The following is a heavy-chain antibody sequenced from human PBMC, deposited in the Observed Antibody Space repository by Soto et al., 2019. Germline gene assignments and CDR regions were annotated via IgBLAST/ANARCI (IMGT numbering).Heavy chain of an antibody. Sequence: EVQLVESGGGLVQPGGSLRLSCAASGFTVSSNYMSWVRQAPGKGLEWVSVIYSGGSTYYADSVKGRFTISRHNSKNTLYLQMNSLRAEDTAVYYCARGTRGKGCLEWFLDYWGQGTLVTVSS. CDR2: IYSGGST. D-gene: IGHD3-3*01. V-gene: IGHV3-53*04. J-gene: IGHJ4*02. CDR1: GFTVSSNY. CDR3: ARGTRGKGCLEWFLDY.